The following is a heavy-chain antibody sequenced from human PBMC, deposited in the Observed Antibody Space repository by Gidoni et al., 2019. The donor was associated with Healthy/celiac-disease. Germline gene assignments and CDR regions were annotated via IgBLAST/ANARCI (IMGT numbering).Heavy chain of an antibody. CDR3: ARAPEGGGFDY. D-gene: IGHD3-16*01. Sequence: QVQLVESGGGVVQPGRSLRLSCAASGFTFSSYGMPWVRQAPGKGLEWVAVRWYDGSNKYYADSVKGRFTISRDNSKNTLYLQMNSRRAEDTAVYYCARAPEGGGFDYWGQGTLVTVSS. V-gene: IGHV3-33*01. CDR1: GFTFSSYG. CDR2: RWYDGSNK. J-gene: IGHJ4*02.